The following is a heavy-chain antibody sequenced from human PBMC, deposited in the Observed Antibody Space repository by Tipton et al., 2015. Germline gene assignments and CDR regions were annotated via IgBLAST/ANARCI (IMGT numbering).Heavy chain of an antibody. V-gene: IGHV4-59*01. J-gene: IGHJ1*01. CDR1: GGSISGYY. D-gene: IGHD1-14*01. CDR2: LYHSGST. CDR3: ARGERNSITGEIPF. Sequence: TLSLTCTVSGGSISGYYWSWIPQAPGNGQMWIGYLYHSGSTNYNPSLKSRVTILVDTSKNQFSLKLSSVTAADTAIYYCARGERNSITGEIPFWRQRTLCTVS.